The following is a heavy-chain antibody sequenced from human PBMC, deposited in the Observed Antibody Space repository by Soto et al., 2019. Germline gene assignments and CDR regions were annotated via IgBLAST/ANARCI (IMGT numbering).Heavy chain of an antibody. J-gene: IGHJ1*01. CDR2: INPNSGGT. D-gene: IGHD3-10*01. Sequence: ASVKVSCKASGYTFTGYYMHWVRQAPGQGLEWMGWINPNSGGTNYAQKFQGWITMTRDTSISTAYMELSRLRSDDMAVYYCARSHANRFGELSKWGQGTLVTVSS. V-gene: IGHV1-2*04. CDR1: GYTFTGYY. CDR3: ARSHANRFGELSK.